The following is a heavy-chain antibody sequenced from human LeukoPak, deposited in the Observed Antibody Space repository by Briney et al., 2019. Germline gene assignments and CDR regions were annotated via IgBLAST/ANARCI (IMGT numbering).Heavy chain of an antibody. D-gene: IGHD6-13*01. CDR3: ARGTRVRTAEFSFDP. V-gene: IGHV1-2*02. CDR1: GYTFTDYY. Sequence: ASVTVSFKASGYTFTDYYMHWVRQAPGQGVEWMGWINPNSGGTNYAQKFQGRVTMTRDTSISTAYMELSRLRSDDTAVYYCARGTRVRTAEFSFDPWGQGTLVTVSS. J-gene: IGHJ5*02. CDR2: INPNSGGT.